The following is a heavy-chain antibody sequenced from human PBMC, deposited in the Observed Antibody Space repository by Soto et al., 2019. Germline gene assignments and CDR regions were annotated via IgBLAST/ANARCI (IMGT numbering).Heavy chain of an antibody. CDR2: ISPYSGKT. V-gene: IGHV1-18*01. CDR3: AREGLLLLPDY. D-gene: IGHD3-22*01. J-gene: IGHJ4*02. Sequence: QIQLVQSGTEVRKPGASAKVSCKTSGYTFTNNDVCWVRQTPGQGLEWMGWISPYSGKTNYARKFKGRVTMTTDTSTSTVYMELTSLTSDDTAVYYCAREGLLLLPDYRGQGTLVTVSS. CDR1: GYTFTNND.